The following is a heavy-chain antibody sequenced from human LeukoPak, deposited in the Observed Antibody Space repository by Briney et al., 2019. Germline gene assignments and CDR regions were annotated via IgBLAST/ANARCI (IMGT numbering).Heavy chain of an antibody. Sequence: GSLRLSCAASGFTFSTYGMHWVRQAPGKGLEWLTDIWYDGSNKYYTDSVKGRFTISRDNPKNTLYLQMSSLRAEDTAVYYCARDSNSYGSGATIDYWGQGTLVTVSS. CDR2: IWYDGSNK. V-gene: IGHV3-33*01. CDR1: GFTFSTYG. CDR3: ARDSNSYGSGATIDY. D-gene: IGHD3-10*01. J-gene: IGHJ4*02.